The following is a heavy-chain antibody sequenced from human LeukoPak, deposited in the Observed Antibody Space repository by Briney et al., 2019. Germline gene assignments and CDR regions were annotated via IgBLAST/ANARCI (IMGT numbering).Heavy chain of an antibody. Sequence: GGSLRLSCAASGFTFSSYAMSWVRQATGKGLEWVSAIGDSGGATNYADSVKGRFTISRDNSKNTLYLQMNSLRAGDTAVYYCAKRSCSGGSCNFDYWGQGTLVTVSS. CDR3: AKRSCSGGSCNFDY. J-gene: IGHJ4*02. CDR2: IGDSGGAT. D-gene: IGHD2-15*01. CDR1: GFTFSSYA. V-gene: IGHV3-23*01.